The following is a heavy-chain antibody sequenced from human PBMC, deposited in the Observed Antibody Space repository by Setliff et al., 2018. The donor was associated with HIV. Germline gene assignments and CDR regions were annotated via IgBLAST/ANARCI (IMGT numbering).Heavy chain of an antibody. V-gene: IGHV3-33*06. CDR1: GFTFSSYA. J-gene: IGHJ4*02. CDR3: VKPLPTANGWHRVFDF. Sequence: PGGSVRLSCAASGFTFSSYAMSWVRQAPGKGLEWVAVIWYDGSNRYYADSVKGRVTIARDNPKNTLYLQMNSLRAEDTAVYYCVKPLPTANGWHRVFDFWGQGTSVTVS. CDR2: IWYDGSNR. D-gene: IGHD6-19*01.